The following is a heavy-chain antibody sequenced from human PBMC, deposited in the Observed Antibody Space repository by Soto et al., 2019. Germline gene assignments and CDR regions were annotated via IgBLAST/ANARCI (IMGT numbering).Heavy chain of an antibody. CDR3: ARGGYSYGYSPSYYYDGRAV. J-gene: IGHJ6*04. CDR2: IYPGDSDT. V-gene: IGHV5-51*01. D-gene: IGHD5-18*01. Sequence: GESLKISCKGSGYSFTSYWIGWVRQMPGKGLEWMGIIYPGDSDTRYSPSFQGQVTISADKSISTAYLQWSSLKASDTAMYYCARGGYSYGYSPSYYYDGRAVGGKGPTVTASS. CDR1: GYSFTSYW.